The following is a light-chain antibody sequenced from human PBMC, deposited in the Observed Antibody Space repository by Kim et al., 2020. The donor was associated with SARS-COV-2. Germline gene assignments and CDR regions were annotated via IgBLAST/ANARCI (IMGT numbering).Light chain of an antibody. Sequence: SPGERATLACRASQRVSSIYLAWYQQRPGQAPRLLVYSSSSRATGIPDRFSGSGSGTDFTLTISRLEPEDFAVYYCQQSGSSPWTLGQGTKVDIK. CDR1: QRVSSIY. CDR2: SSS. CDR3: QQSGSSPWT. J-gene: IGKJ1*01. V-gene: IGKV3-20*01.